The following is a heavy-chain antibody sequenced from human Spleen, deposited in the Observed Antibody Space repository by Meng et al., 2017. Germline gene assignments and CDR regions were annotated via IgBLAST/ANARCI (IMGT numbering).Heavy chain of an antibody. Sequence: QVQLQQSGPGLVKPSQTLSLSCAISGDSVSSNSAAWSWIRQSPSRGLEWLGRTYYRSKWYYEYGLSVKSRIAINPDTSKDQFSLQLNSVTPEDTAVYFCAGAPNWNYGGIDYWSQGTLVTVSS. CDR1: GDSVSSNSAA. D-gene: IGHD1-7*01. CDR3: AGAPNWNYGGIDY. V-gene: IGHV6-1*01. J-gene: IGHJ4*02. CDR2: TYYRSKWYY.